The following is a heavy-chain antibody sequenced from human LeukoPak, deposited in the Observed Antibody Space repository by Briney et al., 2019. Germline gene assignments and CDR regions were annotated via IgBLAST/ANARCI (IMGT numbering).Heavy chain of an antibody. CDR1: GGSFSGYY. V-gene: IGHV4-34*12. Sequence: SETLSLTCAVYGGSFSGYYWSWIRQPPGKALEWIGNIFYSGSTYYSPSLKSRVTISLNTSRNQFSLRLNSVTAAETAVYYCAKSNGYGLIDIWGQGTMVTVSS. D-gene: IGHD3-10*01. CDR3: AKSNGYGLIDI. CDR2: IFYSGST. J-gene: IGHJ3*02.